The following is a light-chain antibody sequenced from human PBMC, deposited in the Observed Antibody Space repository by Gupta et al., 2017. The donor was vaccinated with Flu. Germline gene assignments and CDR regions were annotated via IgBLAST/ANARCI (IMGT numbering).Light chain of an antibody. CDR2: EDR. J-gene: IGLJ3*02. V-gene: IGLV3-21*02. CDR1: NIGRES. Sequence: GQTARIPCGGDNIGRESVHWYQQKSGQAPVLGVYEDRFRPSGIPERFSGSNSANTATLTIIRAEAGDEADYYCQVWDSSTDQWVFGGGTKVTV. CDR3: QVWDSSTDQWV.